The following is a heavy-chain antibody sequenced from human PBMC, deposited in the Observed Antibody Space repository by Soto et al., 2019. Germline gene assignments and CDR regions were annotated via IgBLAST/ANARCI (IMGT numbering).Heavy chain of an antibody. CDR2: INPSTGRT. J-gene: IGHJ4*02. Sequence: QVQLVQSGAEVQKPGASVKLSCKASGYTFNAYYIHWVRQAPGQGLEWMGIINPSTGRTTYAQKFQGRVTMTSDTSASSVYMEVDSLRSDDTAVYYCARAETTVTMYSGGDYWGQGTLVTVS. CDR3: ARAETTVTMYSGGDY. V-gene: IGHV1-46*02. D-gene: IGHD4-17*01. CDR1: GYTFNAYY.